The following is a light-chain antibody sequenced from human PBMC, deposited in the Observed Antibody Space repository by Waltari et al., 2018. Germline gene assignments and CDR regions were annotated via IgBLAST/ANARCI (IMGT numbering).Light chain of an antibody. CDR3: MIWHSSAWV. Sequence: QAVLTQPSSLSASPGASASLTCTLRSGINVGTYRIYWYQQKPGSPPQYLLRYKYDSDKQRGSVVPSRFSGAKDASANAGIFLISGRQSEDEADYYCMIWHSSAWVFGGGTKLTVL. J-gene: IGLJ3*02. CDR1: SGINVGTYR. V-gene: IGLV5-45*03. CDR2: YKYDSDK.